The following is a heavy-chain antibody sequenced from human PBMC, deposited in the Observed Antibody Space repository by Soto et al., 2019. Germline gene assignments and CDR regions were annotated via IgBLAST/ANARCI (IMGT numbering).Heavy chain of an antibody. J-gene: IGHJ5*02. V-gene: IGHV3-21*01. CDR1: GFTFSSYS. CDR3: ARARGDFWSGYYANWFDP. CDR2: ISSSSSYI. D-gene: IGHD3-3*01. Sequence: GSLRLSCAASGFTFSSYSMNWVRQAPGKGLEWVSSISSSSSYIYYADSVKGRFTISRDNAKNSLYLQMNSLRAEDTAVYYCARARGDFWSGYYANWFDPWGQGTLVTVSS.